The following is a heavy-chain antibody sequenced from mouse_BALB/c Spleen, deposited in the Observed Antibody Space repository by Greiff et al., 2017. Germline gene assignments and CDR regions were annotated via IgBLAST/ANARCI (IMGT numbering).Heavy chain of an antibody. J-gene: IGHJ3*01. CDR2: ISSGGSYT. CDR1: GFTFSSYG. CDR3: ARGRDYGNYVGFAY. V-gene: IGHV5-6*01. Sequence: EVKLVESGGDLVKPGGSLKLSCAASGFTFSSYGMSWVRQTPDKRLEWVATISSGGSYTYYPDSVKGRFTISRDNAKNTLYLQMSSLKSEDTAMYYCARGRDYGNYVGFAYWGQGTLVTVSA. D-gene: IGHD2-1*01.